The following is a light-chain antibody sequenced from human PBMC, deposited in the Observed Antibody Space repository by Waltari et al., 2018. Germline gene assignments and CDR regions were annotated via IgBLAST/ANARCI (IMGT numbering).Light chain of an antibody. CDR3: ASWDDSLNGWV. Sequence: QSVLTQPPSASGTPGQRVTISCSGGSSNIGSNVVTWYQQFPGTAPKLLIYSSSQRPSGVPDRFSGSKSGTLASLAISGLQSEDEADFYCASWDDSLNGWVFGGGTKLTVL. J-gene: IGLJ3*02. V-gene: IGLV1-44*01. CDR1: SSNIGSNV. CDR2: SSS.